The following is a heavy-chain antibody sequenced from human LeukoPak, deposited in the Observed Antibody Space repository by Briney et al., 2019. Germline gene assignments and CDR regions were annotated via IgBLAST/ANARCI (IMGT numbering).Heavy chain of an antibody. CDR1: GFTFSSYG. V-gene: IGHV3-30*18. D-gene: IGHD2-2*02. J-gene: IGHJ4*02. Sequence: GGSLRLSCAASGFTFSSYGMHWVRQAPGKGLEWVAVISYDGSNKYYADSVKGRFTISRDNSKNTLYLQMSSLRAEDTAVYYCANGIVVVPAAIEDLFPGFDYWGQGTLVTVSS. CDR3: ANGIVVVPAAIEDLFPGFDY. CDR2: ISYDGSNK.